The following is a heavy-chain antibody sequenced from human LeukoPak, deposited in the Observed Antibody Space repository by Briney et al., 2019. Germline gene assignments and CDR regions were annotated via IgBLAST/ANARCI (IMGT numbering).Heavy chain of an antibody. D-gene: IGHD2-2*01. CDR3: ARDPPDIVVIPAAMDV. CDR1: GGTFSNYA. V-gene: IGHV1-69*13. J-gene: IGHJ6*02. CDR2: IIPMFNTP. Sequence: SVKVSCKASGGTFSNYAISWVRQAPGQGLEWMGGIIPMFNTPNYARNFQGKVTFTADESTGTAYMELSSLTSDDTAVYFCARDPPDIVVIPAAMDVWGQGTTVTVSS.